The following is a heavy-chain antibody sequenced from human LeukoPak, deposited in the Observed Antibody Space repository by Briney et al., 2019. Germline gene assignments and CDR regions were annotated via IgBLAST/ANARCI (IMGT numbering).Heavy chain of an antibody. CDR3: VREGEGPLSKDFDY. CDR1: GFTFTDHY. J-gene: IGHJ4*02. CDR2: IGPHSTFT. D-gene: IGHD2/OR15-2a*01. V-gene: IGHV1-2*02. Sequence: ASVKVSCKSSGFTFTDHYIHWVRQGPGQGLEWMGYIGPHSTFTSSPQEFQGRVSMTRDASMSTAYMELTRLTSDDTAVYYCVREGEGPLSKDFDYWGQGTLVTVSS.